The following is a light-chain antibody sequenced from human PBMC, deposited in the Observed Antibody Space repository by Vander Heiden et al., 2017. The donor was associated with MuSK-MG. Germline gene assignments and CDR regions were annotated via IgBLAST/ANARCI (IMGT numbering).Light chain of an antibody. Sequence: DIQMTQSPSSLSASVGDRVTITCRASQSINNYLNWYQQKPGRAPKLLIFAASTLQSGVPSRFSGSGSGTHFTLTISSLQPEDFATYYCQQSTGSLLFGHGTKVDI. CDR2: AAS. J-gene: IGKJ3*01. CDR1: QSINNY. V-gene: IGKV1-39*01. CDR3: QQSTGSLL.